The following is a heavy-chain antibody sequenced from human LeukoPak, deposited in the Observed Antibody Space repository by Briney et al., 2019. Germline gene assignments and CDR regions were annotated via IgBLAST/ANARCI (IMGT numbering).Heavy chain of an antibody. Sequence: ASVKVSCKASGYTLTSYYMHWVRQAPGQGLEWMGIINPSGGSTSYAQKFQGRVTMTRDTSTSTVYMELSSLRSEDTAVYYCARDPKHTYYYDKGGYWGQGTLVTVSS. CDR1: GYTLTSYY. J-gene: IGHJ4*02. V-gene: IGHV1-46*01. CDR3: ARDPKHTYYYDKGGY. D-gene: IGHD3-22*01. CDR2: INPSGGST.